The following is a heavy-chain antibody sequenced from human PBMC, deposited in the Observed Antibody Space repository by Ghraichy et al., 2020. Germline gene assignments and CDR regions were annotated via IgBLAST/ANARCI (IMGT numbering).Heavy chain of an antibody. CDR1: GFSLSTSGMR. J-gene: IGHJ4*02. CDR3: ARTLYYYDSSGYYLFDY. Sequence: SGPTLVKPTQTLTLTCTFSGFSLSTSGMRVSWIRQPPGKALEWLARIDWDDDKFYSTSLKTRLTISKDTSKNQVVLTMTNMDPVDTATYYCARTLYYYDSSGYYLFDYWGQGTLVTVSS. V-gene: IGHV2-70*04. CDR2: IDWDDDK. D-gene: IGHD3-22*01.